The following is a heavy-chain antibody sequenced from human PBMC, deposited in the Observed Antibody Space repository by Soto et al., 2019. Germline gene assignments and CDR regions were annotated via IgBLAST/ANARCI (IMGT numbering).Heavy chain of an antibody. CDR3: ARAVRHCSAGSCYSYYYYMDV. Sequence: EVQLVESGGGLVKPGGSLRLSCAASGFTFSSYSMNWVRQAPGKGLEWVSSISSSSSYIYYADSVKGRFTISRDNAKNSLYLQMNSLRAEDTPVYYCARAVRHCSAGSCYSYYYYMDVWGKGTTVTLSS. V-gene: IGHV3-21*01. CDR1: GFTFSSYS. CDR2: ISSSSSYI. J-gene: IGHJ6*03. D-gene: IGHD2-15*01.